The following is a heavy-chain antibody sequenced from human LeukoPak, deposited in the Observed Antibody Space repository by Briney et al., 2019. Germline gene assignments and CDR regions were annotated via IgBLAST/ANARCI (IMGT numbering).Heavy chain of an antibody. J-gene: IGHJ5*02. D-gene: IGHD3-10*01. CDR1: GGSISSGSYY. V-gene: IGHV4-61*02. CDR2: IYTSGST. Sequence: PSQTLSLTCTVSGGSISSGSYYWNWIRQPAGKGLEWIGRIYTSGSTNYNPSLKSRVTISVDTSKNQFSLKLSSVTAADTAVYYCATRPDYYGSGSYVGNNWFDPWGQGTLVTVSS. CDR3: ATRPDYYGSGSYVGNNWFDP.